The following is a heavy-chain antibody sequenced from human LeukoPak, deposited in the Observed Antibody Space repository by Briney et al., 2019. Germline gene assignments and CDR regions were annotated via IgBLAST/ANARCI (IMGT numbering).Heavy chain of an antibody. CDR3: ARVGIADAFDI. V-gene: IGHV4-59*01. CDR1: GGSISSYY. J-gene: IGHJ3*02. CDR2: IYYSGST. D-gene: IGHD6-13*01. Sequence: SETLSLTCTVSGGSISSYYWSWIRQPPGKGLEWIGYIYYSGSTNYNPSLKSRVTISVDTSKNQFSLKLSSVTAADTAVYYCARVGIADAFDIWGQGTMVTVSS.